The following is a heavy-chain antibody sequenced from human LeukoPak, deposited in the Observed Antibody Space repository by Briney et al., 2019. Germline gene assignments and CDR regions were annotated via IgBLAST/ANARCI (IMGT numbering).Heavy chain of an antibody. J-gene: IGHJ4*02. CDR2: IYYSGST. D-gene: IGHD3-3*01. CDR1: GGSISSGGYY. CDR3: ARDSITIFGVAPDY. V-gene: IGHV4-31*03. Sequence: PSGTLSLTCTVSGGSISSGGYYWSWIRQHPGKGLEWIGYIYYSGSTYYNPSLKSRITISVDTSKNQFSLKLSSVTAADTAVYYCARDSITIFGVAPDYWGQGTLVTVSS.